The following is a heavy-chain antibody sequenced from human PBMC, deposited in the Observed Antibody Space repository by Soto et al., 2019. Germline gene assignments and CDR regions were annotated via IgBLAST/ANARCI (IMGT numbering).Heavy chain of an antibody. D-gene: IGHD3-22*01. CDR1: GFTFSNSA. J-gene: IGHJ4*02. V-gene: IGHV3-23*01. CDR3: AKYYYDSSGFLGV. Sequence: EVQLLESGGVLIQPGGSLRLSCEASGFTFSNSAMSWVRQAPGKGLEWVSGISGGVITTYYADSVKGRFTISRDNSKNTVYLQMSSLRADDTAVYYCAKYYYDSSGFLGVWGQGTLVTVSS. CDR2: ISGGVITT.